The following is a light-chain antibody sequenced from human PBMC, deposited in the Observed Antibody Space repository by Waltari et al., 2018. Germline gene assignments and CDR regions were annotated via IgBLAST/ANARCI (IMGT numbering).Light chain of an antibody. CDR1: STTIPNS. J-gene: IGLJ3*02. CDR2: KDY. V-gene: IGLV1-47*01. Sequence: QSVLTQPPSASGAPGQEVSIPCSGGSTTIPNSASWYQPSPGTAPKLIVYKDYERPSGVPDRFSASKSGTSASLAISGLRSDDEADYYCATWDDSLNGWVFGGGTKLTVL. CDR3: ATWDDSLNGWV.